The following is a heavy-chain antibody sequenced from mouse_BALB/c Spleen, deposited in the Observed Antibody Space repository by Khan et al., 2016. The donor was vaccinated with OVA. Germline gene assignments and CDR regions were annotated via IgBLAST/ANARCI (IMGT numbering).Heavy chain of an antibody. J-gene: IGHJ1*01. Sequence: VQLLETGPGLVKPSPTVSFTCTATGITITTGNYRWSWLRQFPGNKLEWIGNISYSGTITYTPSLTNPTTITRDTSNNHSFLQMNSLSADDTATYCGARGDGSLYWYLDVWGAGTTVTVSS. D-gene: IGHD1-1*01. CDR3: ARGDGSLYWYLDV. CDR1: GITITTGNYR. V-gene: IGHV3-5*02. CDR2: ISYSGTI.